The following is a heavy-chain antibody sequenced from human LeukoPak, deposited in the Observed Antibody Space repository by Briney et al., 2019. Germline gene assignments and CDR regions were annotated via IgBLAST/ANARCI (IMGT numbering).Heavy chain of an antibody. J-gene: IGHJ6*03. CDR1: GGSISSHY. D-gene: IGHD3-22*01. CDR2: IYYSGCT. Sequence: PSETLSLTCTVSGGSISSHYWSWIRQPPGKGLEWIGYIYYSGCTNYNPSLKSRVTISVDTSKNQFSLKLSSVTAADTAVYYCATHSYDGSGYYYYYYMDVWGKGTTVTVSS. V-gene: IGHV4-59*11. CDR3: ATHSYDGSGYYYYYYMDV.